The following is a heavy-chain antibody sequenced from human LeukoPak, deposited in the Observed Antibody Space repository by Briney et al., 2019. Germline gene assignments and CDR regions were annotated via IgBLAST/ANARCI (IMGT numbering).Heavy chain of an antibody. CDR1: GGSFSGYY. Sequence: SETLSLTCAVYGGSFSGYYWSWIRQPPGKGLEWIGEINHSGSTNYNPSLKSRVTISVDTSKNQFSLKLSSVTAADTAVYYCARSCSGGSCYSNAFEIWGQGTMVTVSS. D-gene: IGHD2-15*01. CDR3: ARSCSGGSCYSNAFEI. CDR2: INHSGST. J-gene: IGHJ3*02. V-gene: IGHV4-34*01.